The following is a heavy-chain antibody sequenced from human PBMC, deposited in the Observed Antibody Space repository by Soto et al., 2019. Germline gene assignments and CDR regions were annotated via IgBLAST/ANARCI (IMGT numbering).Heavy chain of an antibody. CDR1: GFTFSDYY. V-gene: IGHV3-11*05. Sequence: QVQLVESGGGLVKPGGSLRLSCAASGFTFSDYYMSWTRQAPGKGLEWVSHISSSSSHTNYADSVKGRFTISRDNAHNSLCLQMNNLRAGDTAVYYCARGGGSAQLWFGELLPFDYWGQGTLVTVSS. CDR3: ARGGGSAQLWFGELLPFDY. D-gene: IGHD3-10*01. CDR2: ISSSSSHT. J-gene: IGHJ4*02.